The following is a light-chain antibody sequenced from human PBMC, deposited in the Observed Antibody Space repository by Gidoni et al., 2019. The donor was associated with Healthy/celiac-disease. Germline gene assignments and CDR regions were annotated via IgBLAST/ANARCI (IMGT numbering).Light chain of an antibody. CDR1: SSDVGGYNY. J-gene: IGLJ2*01. Sequence: QSPLTQPASVSGSPGQSITISCTGTSSDVGGYNYVSWYQQHPGKAPKLMIYEVSHRPSGVSNRFSGSKSGNTASLTIAGLQAEDEDDYYCSSYTSSSTPVFGGGTKLTVL. CDR2: EVS. V-gene: IGLV2-14*01. CDR3: SSYTSSSTPV.